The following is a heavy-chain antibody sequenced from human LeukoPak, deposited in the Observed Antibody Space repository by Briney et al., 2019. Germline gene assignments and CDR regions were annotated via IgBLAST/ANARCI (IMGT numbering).Heavy chain of an antibody. Sequence: VASVKVSCKASGYTFTGYYIHWVRQAPGQGPEWMGWINPHSGATNYAQKFQGRVTMTWDTSISTAFMELSSLRSDDTAMYYCSRDLLMYYSGSGESTWGQGTQVTVSS. CDR3: SRDLLMYYSGSGEST. CDR1: GYTFTGYY. J-gene: IGHJ5*02. D-gene: IGHD3-10*01. CDR2: INPHSGAT. V-gene: IGHV1-2*02.